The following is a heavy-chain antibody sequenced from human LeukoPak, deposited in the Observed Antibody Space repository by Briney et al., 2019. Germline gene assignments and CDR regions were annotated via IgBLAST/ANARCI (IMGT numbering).Heavy chain of an antibody. CDR1: GFNVAAYA. V-gene: IGHV3-43*02. D-gene: IGHD3-10*01. CDR2: ISGDSDNK. CDR3: AIAYESGSFHRAFAY. Sequence: GGSLRLSWAASGFNVAAYAMYWVRQPPGKSLEWVSRISGDSDNKYSAASVKGRFTISRDNSKNSLFLQMNSLTTEDTALYYCAIAYESGSFHRAFAYWGQGALVTVSS. J-gene: IGHJ4*02.